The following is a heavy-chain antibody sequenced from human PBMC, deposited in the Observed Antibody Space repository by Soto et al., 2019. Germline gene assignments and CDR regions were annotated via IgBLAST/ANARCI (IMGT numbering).Heavy chain of an antibody. CDR2: IWYDGSNK. V-gene: IGHV3-33*01. D-gene: IGHD2-15*01. CDR3: ARDVYYCRGGGGYSSGMDV. CDR1: GFTFSSYG. Sequence: QVQLVESGGGVVQPGRSLRLSCAASGFTFSSYGMHWVRQAPGKGLEWVAVIWYDGSNKYYADSVKGRFTISRDNSKNTLYMYMNSLRVEVTAVYYCARDVYYCRGGGGYSSGMDVWGQGTTVTVSS. J-gene: IGHJ6*02.